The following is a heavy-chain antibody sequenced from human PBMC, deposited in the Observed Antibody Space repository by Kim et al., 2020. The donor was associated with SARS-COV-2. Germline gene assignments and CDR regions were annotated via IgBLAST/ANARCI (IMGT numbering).Heavy chain of an antibody. CDR1: GFTFSNYG. J-gene: IGHJ4*02. Sequence: GGSLRLSCAASGFTFSNYGMHWVRQATGRGLEWVAVIWYDGSKTFYADSVKGRFTISRDNSKNTLYLQMNSLRAEDTAVYYCASPLYCSGGSCYLWGQGT. CDR2: IWYDGSKT. CDR3: ASPLYCSGGSCYL. D-gene: IGHD2-15*01. V-gene: IGHV3-33*01.